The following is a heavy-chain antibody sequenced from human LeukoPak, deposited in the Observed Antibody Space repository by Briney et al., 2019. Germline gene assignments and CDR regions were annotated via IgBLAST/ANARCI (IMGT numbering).Heavy chain of an antibody. Sequence: GGSLRLSCAASGFTFSSYLMHWVRQAPGKGLVWVSRINSDGSSTSYADCVKGRFTISRDNAKNTLYLQMNSLRAEDTAVYYCARVSIAVAVHFDYWGQGTLVTVSS. D-gene: IGHD6-19*01. CDR1: GFTFSSYL. J-gene: IGHJ4*02. V-gene: IGHV3-74*01. CDR2: INSDGSST. CDR3: ARVSIAVAVHFDY.